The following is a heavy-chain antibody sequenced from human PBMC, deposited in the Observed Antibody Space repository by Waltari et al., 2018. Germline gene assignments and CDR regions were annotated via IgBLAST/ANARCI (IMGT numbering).Heavy chain of an antibody. D-gene: IGHD6-13*01. CDR3: AAGLAA. J-gene: IGHJ4*02. CDR2: ISYEGSNK. V-gene: IGHV3-30*03. Sequence: QVQLVESGGGVVQPGRSLRLSCAASGFTFSSYGMHWVRQAPGKGLEWVAVISYEGSNKYYADSVKGRFTISRDNSKNTLYLQMNSLRAEDTAVYYCAAGLAAGGQGTLVTVSS. CDR1: GFTFSSYG.